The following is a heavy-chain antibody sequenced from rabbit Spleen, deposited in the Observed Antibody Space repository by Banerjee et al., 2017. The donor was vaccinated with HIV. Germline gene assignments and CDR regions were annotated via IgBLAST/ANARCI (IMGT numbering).Heavy chain of an antibody. V-gene: IGHV1S40*01. CDR1: GVSFSGNSY. J-gene: IGHJ3*01. CDR2: IDTGGSGFS. Sequence: QSLEESGGDLVKPGASLTLTCIASGVSFSGNSYMCWVRQAPGKGLEWIACIDTGGSGFSYVATWAKGRFTISKTSSTTVTLQMTSLTAADTATYFCARDTSSSFSSYGMALWGQGTLVTVS. CDR3: ARDTSSSFSSYGMAL. D-gene: IGHD1-1*01.